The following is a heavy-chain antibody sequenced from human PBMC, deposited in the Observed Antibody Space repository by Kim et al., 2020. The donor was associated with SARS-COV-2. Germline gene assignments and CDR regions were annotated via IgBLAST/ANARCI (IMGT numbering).Heavy chain of an antibody. CDR3: ARHGYSSSFTDFDY. D-gene: IGHD6-13*01. CDR2: IYYSGST. J-gene: IGHJ4*02. V-gene: IGHV4-59*08. CDR1: GGSISSYY. Sequence: SETLSLTCTVSGGSISSYYWSWIRQPPGKGLEWIGYIYYSGSTNYNPSLKSRVTISVDTSKNQFSLKLSSVTAADTAVYYCARHGYSSSFTDFDYWGQGTLVTVSS.